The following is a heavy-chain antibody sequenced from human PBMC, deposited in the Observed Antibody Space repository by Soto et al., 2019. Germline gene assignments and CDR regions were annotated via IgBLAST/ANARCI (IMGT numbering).Heavy chain of an antibody. D-gene: IGHD2-2*01. CDR1: GFTFSSYG. CDR3: AREGYCSSTSCYSYYYCYGMDV. V-gene: IGHV3-33*01. CDR2: IWYDGSNK. J-gene: IGHJ6*02. Sequence: GGSLRLSCAASGFTFSSYGMHWVRQAPGKGLEWVAVIWYDGSNKYYADSVKGRFTISRDNSKNTLYLQMNSLRAEDTAVYYCAREGYCSSTSCYSYYYCYGMDVWGQGTTVTVSS.